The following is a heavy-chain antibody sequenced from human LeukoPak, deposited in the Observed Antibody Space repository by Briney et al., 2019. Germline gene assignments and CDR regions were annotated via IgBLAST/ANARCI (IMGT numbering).Heavy chain of an antibody. CDR3: ARDPEAYYFDY. J-gene: IGHJ4*02. CDR1: GYTFTSYY. V-gene: IGHV1-46*01. CDR2: INPSSGST. Sequence: ASVKVSCKASGYTFTSYYMHWVRQAPGQGLEWMGIINPSSGSTSYAQKFQGRVTMTRDTSTSTVYMELSSLRSEDTAVYYCARDPEAYYFDYWGQGTLVTVSS.